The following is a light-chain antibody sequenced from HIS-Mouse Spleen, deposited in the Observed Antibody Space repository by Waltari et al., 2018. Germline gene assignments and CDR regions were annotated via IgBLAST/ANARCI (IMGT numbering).Light chain of an antibody. CDR1: SSDAGSYNL. J-gene: IGLJ3*02. V-gene: IGLV2-23*01. Sequence: QSALTQPASVSGSPGQSITISCTGTSSDAGSYNLVSWYQQHHGKAPKLMIYEGSKRRSGISNRFSGSKSCNTASLTISGLQAEDEADYYCCSYAGSSTLVFGGGTKLTVL. CDR2: EGS. CDR3: CSYAGSSTLV.